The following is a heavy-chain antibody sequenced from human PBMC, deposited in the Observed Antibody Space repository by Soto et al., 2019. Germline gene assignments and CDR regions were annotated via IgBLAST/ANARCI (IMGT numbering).Heavy chain of an antibody. CDR2: ISGSGGST. CDR3: AKGSSVLWFGELSTVGGVRGPYFDY. Sequence: EVQLLESGGGLVQPGGSLRLSCAASGFTFSSYAMSWVRQAPGKGLEWVSAISGSGGSTYYADSVKGRFTISRDNSKNTLYLQMSSLRAEDTAVYYCAKGSSVLWFGELSTVGGVRGPYFDYWGQGTLVTVSS. CDR1: GFTFSSYA. V-gene: IGHV3-23*01. J-gene: IGHJ4*02. D-gene: IGHD3-10*01.